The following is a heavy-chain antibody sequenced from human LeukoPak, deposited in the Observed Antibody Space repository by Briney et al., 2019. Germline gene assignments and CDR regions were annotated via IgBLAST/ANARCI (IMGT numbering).Heavy chain of an antibody. J-gene: IGHJ4*02. CDR2: ISYDGSNK. Sequence: PGGSLRLSCAASGFTFSSYAMHWVRQAPGKGLEWVAVISYDGSNKYYADSVKGRFTISRDNSKNTLYLQMNSLRAEDTAVYYCARTLRLEQQLVNTYWGQGTLVTVSS. CDR1: GFTFSSYA. D-gene: IGHD6-13*01. CDR3: ARTLRLEQQLVNTY. V-gene: IGHV3-30*04.